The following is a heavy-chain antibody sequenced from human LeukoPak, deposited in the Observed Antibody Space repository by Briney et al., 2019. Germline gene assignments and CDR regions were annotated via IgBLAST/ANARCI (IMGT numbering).Heavy chain of an antibody. Sequence: ASVKVSCKASGYTFTSYDINWVRQATGQGLEWMGWMNPNSANTGYAQKFQGRVTMTRNISISTAYMELSSLRSEDTAVYYCARGVWTPYYHYYMDVWGKGTTVTVSS. J-gene: IGHJ6*03. V-gene: IGHV1-8*01. D-gene: IGHD3/OR15-3a*01. CDR2: MNPNSANT. CDR1: GYTFTSYD. CDR3: ARGVWTPYYHYYMDV.